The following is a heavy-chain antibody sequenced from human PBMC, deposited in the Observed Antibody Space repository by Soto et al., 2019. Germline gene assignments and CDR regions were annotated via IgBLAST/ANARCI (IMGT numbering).Heavy chain of an antibody. CDR3: VRHASPSFIYYYYGVDV. J-gene: IGHJ6*02. CDR2: IYPGDSDT. D-gene: IGHD3-16*02. V-gene: IGHV5-51*01. CDR1: GYSFTSYW. Sequence: PGESLKISCKGSGYSFTSYWIGWVRQMPGKGLEWMGIIYPGDSDTRYSPSFQGQVTISADKSISTAYLQWSSLKASDSAIYYCVRHASPSFIYYYYGVDVWGQGTTVTVSS.